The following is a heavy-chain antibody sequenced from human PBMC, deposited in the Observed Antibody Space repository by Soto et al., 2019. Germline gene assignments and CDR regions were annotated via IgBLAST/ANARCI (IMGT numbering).Heavy chain of an antibody. V-gene: IGHV1-2*04. Sequence: AASVKVSCKASGYTFTGYYMHWVRQAPGQGLEWMGWINPNSGGTNYAQKFQGWVTMTRDTSISTAYMELSRLRSDDTAVYYCARIHKSGWQPQRAGGAFDIWGQGTMVTVSS. J-gene: IGHJ3*02. CDR1: GYTFTGYY. CDR2: INPNSGGT. D-gene: IGHD6-19*01. CDR3: ARIHKSGWQPQRAGGAFDI.